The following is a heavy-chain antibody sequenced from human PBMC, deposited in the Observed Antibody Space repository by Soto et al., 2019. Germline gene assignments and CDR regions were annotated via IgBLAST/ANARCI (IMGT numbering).Heavy chain of an antibody. CDR2: INHSGST. CDR3: ARGRNYYDFWSGYYNSYYYGMDV. Sequence: SETLSLTCAVYGGSFSGYYWSWIRQPPGKGLEWIGEINHSGSTNYNPSLKSRVTISVDTSKNQFSLKLSSVTAADTAVYYCARGRNYYDFWSGYYNSYYYGMDVWGQGTTVTVSS. V-gene: IGHV4-34*01. CDR1: GGSFSGYY. J-gene: IGHJ6*02. D-gene: IGHD3-3*01.